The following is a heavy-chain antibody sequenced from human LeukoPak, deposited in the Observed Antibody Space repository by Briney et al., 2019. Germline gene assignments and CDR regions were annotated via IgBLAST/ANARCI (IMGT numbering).Heavy chain of an antibody. D-gene: IGHD3-10*01. CDR1: GYTFTSYY. J-gene: IGHJ3*02. CDR3: AARGDPDAFDI. Sequence: ASVKVSCKASGYTFTSYYMHWVRQAPGQGLEWMGIINPSGGSTRYAQKFQGRVTMTRDTSTSTVYMELSSLRSEDTAVYYCAARGDPDAFDIWGQGTMVTVSS. V-gene: IGHV1-46*01. CDR2: INPSGGST.